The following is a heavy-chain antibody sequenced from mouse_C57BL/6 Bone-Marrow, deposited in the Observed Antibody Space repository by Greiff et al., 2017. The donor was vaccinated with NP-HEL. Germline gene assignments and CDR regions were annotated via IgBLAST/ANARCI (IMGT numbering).Heavy chain of an antibody. D-gene: IGHD1-1*01. CDR1: GYTFTDYY. CDR2: INPNNGGT. V-gene: IGHV1-26*01. Sequence: EVQLHQSGPELVKPGASVKISCKASGYTFTDYYMNWVKQSHGKSLEWIGDINPNNGGTSYNQKFKGKATLTVDKSSSTAYMELRSLTSEDSAVYYCARGGTTDYFDYWGQGTTLTVSS. J-gene: IGHJ2*01. CDR3: ARGGTTDYFDY.